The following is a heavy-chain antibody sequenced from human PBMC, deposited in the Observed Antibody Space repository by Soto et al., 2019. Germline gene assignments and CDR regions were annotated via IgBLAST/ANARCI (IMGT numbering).Heavy chain of an antibody. CDR1: GYTFTSYG. V-gene: IGHV1-18*01. CDR3: AGGGYYYDSSGPTPDGY. Sequence: QVQLVQSGAEVKKPGASVKVSCKASGYTFTSYGISWVRQAPGQGLEWMGWISAYNGNTNYAQKLQGRVTMTTDTATSTAAMELRTLRSHDTAVYYCAGGGYYYDSSGPTPDGYWGQGTLVTVSS. J-gene: IGHJ4*02. CDR2: ISAYNGNT. D-gene: IGHD3-22*01.